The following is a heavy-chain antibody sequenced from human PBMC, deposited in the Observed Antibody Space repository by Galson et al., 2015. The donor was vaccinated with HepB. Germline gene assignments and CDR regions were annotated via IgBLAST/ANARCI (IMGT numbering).Heavy chain of an antibody. CDR2: IKQDGSEK. CDR3: ARGIGRSHWYSDL. J-gene: IGHJ2*01. D-gene: IGHD2-15*01. Sequence: SLRLSCAASGFTFSSYWMNWVRQAPGKGLEWVANIKQDGSEKYYVDSVKGRFIISRDNAKNSLYLQMNSLRAEDTAVYYCARGIGRSHWYSDLWGRGTLVTVSS. CDR1: GFTFSSYW. V-gene: IGHV3-7*03.